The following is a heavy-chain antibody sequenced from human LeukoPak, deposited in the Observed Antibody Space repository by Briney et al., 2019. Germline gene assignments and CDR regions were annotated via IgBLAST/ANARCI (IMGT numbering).Heavy chain of an antibody. J-gene: IGHJ5*02. D-gene: IGHD3-22*01. CDR3: AKGLGHYYDSSGSPPDWFDP. Sequence: PGGSLRLSCAASGFTFSSYAMSWVRQAPGKGLEWVSAISGSGGSTYYADSVKGRFTISRDNSKSTLYLQMNSLRAEDTAVYYCAKGLGHYYDSSGSPPDWFDPWGQGTLVTVSS. CDR1: GFTFSSYA. V-gene: IGHV3-23*01. CDR2: ISGSGGST.